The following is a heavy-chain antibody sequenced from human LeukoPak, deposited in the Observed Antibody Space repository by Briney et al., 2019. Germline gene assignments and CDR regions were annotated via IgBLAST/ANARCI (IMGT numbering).Heavy chain of an antibody. Sequence: PSETLSLTCAVSGASINSMSHFWAWFRQPPGRGLEWIGSIYYGGTTYYNPSLQSRVTVSVDTSRTQFSLKLTSATAADTAVYYCARQVSRHGYFDNWGRGLLVTASS. CDR1: GASINSMSHF. J-gene: IGHJ4*02. CDR2: IYYGGTT. V-gene: IGHV4-39*01. CDR3: ARQVSRHGYFDN. D-gene: IGHD6-6*01.